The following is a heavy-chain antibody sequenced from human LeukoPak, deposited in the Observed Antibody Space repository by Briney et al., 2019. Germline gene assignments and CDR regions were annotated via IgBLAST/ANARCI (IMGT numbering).Heavy chain of an antibody. CDR3: AKGGRGYSYGSGMDV. D-gene: IGHD5-18*01. Sequence: PGGSLRLSCAASGFTFSSYSMNWVRQAPGKGLEWVSYISSSSSTIYYADSVKGRFTISRDNAKNSLYLQMNSLRAEDMALYYCAKGGRGYSYGSGMDVRGKGTTVTVSS. J-gene: IGHJ6*04. CDR1: GFTFSSYS. CDR2: ISSSSSTI. V-gene: IGHV3-48*04.